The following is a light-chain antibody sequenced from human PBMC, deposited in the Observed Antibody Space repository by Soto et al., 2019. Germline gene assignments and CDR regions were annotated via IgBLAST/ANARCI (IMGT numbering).Light chain of an antibody. CDR1: QSVSYY. CDR2: DAS. V-gene: IGKV3-11*01. CDR3: QQLNIYPLT. J-gene: IGKJ3*01. Sequence: EIVLTQSPGTLSLSPGERATLSCRASQSVSYYLAWYQQKPGQAPRLLIYDASSRATGVPDRFSGSGSGTEFTLTINSLQPEDFATYYCQQLNIYPLTFGPGTRVDIK.